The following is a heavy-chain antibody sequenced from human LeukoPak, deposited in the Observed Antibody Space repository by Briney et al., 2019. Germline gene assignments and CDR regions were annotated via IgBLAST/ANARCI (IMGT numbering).Heavy chain of an antibody. Sequence: ASVKVSCKASGGTFSSYAISWVRQAPGQGLEWMGRIIPILGIANYAQKFQGRVTITADKSTSTAYMELSSLRSEDTAVYYCVTDPYTTTDDNNFEPQGAYWGQGTLVTVSS. D-gene: IGHD5-24*01. CDR1: GGTFSSYA. J-gene: IGHJ4*02. V-gene: IGHV1-69*04. CDR3: VTDPYTTTDDNNFEPQGAY. CDR2: IIPILGIA.